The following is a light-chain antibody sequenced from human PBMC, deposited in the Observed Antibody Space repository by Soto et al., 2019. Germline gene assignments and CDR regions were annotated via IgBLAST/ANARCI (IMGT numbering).Light chain of an antibody. J-gene: IGKJ1*01. CDR2: GAS. V-gene: IGKV3-15*01. CDR3: QQYNNWPPDRT. CDR1: QSVSSN. Sequence: EIVMTQSPATLSVSPGERATLSCRASQSVSSNLARYQQKPGQAPRLLIYGASTRATGIPARFSGSGSGTEFTLTISSVQSEDFAIYFCQQYNNWPPDRTFGQGTKVEIK.